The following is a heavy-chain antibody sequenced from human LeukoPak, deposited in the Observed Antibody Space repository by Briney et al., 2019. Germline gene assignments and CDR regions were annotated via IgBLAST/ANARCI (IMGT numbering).Heavy chain of an antibody. CDR3: ARQYYGDFDSYYYYYMDV. Sequence: ASVKVSCKASGYTFTGYYMHWVRQAPGQGLEWMGWINPNSGGTNYAQKFQGRVTMTRDTSISTAYMELSRLRSDDTAVYYCARQYYGDFDSYYYYYMDVWGKGTTVTISS. CDR1: GYTFTGYY. J-gene: IGHJ6*03. D-gene: IGHD4-17*01. V-gene: IGHV1-2*02. CDR2: INPNSGGT.